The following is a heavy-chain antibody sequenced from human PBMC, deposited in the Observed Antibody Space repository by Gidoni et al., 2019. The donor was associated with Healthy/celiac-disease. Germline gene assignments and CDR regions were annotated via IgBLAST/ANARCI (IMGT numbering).Heavy chain of an antibody. V-gene: IGHV4-59*01. Sequence: QVQLQESGPGLVKPSETLSLTCTVSGGSISSYYWSWIRQPPGKGLEWIGYIYYSGSTNYNPSLKSRVTISVDTSKNQFSLKLSSVTAADTAVYYCARGVTGVTTGYFDYWGQGTLVTVSS. CDR2: IYYSGST. CDR1: GGSISSYY. D-gene: IGHD4-17*01. J-gene: IGHJ4*02. CDR3: ARGVTGVTTGYFDY.